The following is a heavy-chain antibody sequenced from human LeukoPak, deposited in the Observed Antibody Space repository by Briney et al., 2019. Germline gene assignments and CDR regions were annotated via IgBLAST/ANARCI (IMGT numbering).Heavy chain of an antibody. D-gene: IGHD2-15*01. J-gene: IGHJ4*02. CDR1: GGSISSSSYY. CDR3: ARLYCSGGSCYKRIDY. CDR2: IYYSGST. Sequence: SETLSLTCTVSGGSISSSSYYWGWIRQPPGKGLEWIGSIYYSGSTYYNPSLKSRATISVDTSKNQFSLKLSSVTAADTAVYYCARLYCSGGSCYKRIDYWGQGTLVTVSS. V-gene: IGHV4-39*07.